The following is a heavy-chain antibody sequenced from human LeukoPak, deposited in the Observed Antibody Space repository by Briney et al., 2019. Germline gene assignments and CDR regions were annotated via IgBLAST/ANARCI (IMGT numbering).Heavy chain of an antibody. CDR2: IYSGGST. CDR1: GFTVSSNY. CDR3: ARENYGDYGNDY. Sequence: GGPLRLSCAASGFTVSSNYMSWVRQAPGKGLEWVSVIYSGGSTYYADSVKGRFTISRDNSKSTLYLQMNSLRAEDTAVYYCARENYGDYGNDYWGQGTLVTVSS. D-gene: IGHD4-17*01. V-gene: IGHV3-53*01. J-gene: IGHJ4*02.